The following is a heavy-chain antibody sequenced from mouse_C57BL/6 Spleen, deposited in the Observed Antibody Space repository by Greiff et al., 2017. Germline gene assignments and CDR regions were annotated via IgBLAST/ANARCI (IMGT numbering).Heavy chain of an antibody. V-gene: IGHV5-17*01. CDR1: GFTFSDYG. J-gene: IGHJ3*01. CDR3: ARGGTFAY. CDR2: ISSGSSTI. Sequence: EVKLVESGGGLVKPGGSLELSCAASGFTFSDYGMHWVRQAPEKGLEWVAYISSGSSTIYYADTVNGRFTISRDNAKNTLFLQMTSLRSEDTAMYYCARGGTFAYWGQGTLVTVSA. D-gene: IGHD4-1*01.